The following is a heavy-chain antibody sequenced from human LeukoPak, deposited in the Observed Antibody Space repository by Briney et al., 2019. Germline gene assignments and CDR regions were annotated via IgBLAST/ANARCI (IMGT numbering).Heavy chain of an antibody. D-gene: IGHD2-2*01. Sequence: GVSLRLSCAASGFTFSDYYMSWIRQAPGHGLEWVSYISSSGSTIYYADSVKGRFTISRDNAKHPLYLQMNSLRAEDTAVYYCARDRGYCSSTSCYRILYYYGMDVWGQGTTVTVSS. CDR1: GFTFSDYY. CDR2: ISSSGSTI. V-gene: IGHV3-11*01. CDR3: ARDRGYCSSTSCYRILYYYGMDV. J-gene: IGHJ6*02.